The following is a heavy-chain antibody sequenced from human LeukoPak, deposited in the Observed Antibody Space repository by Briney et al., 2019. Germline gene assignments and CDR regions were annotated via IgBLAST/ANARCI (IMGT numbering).Heavy chain of an antibody. V-gene: IGHV4-59*08. CDR1: GGSISSYY. CDR3: ASFLTTEGYYYYGMDV. CDR2: IYYSGST. J-gene: IGHJ6*02. Sequence: PSETLSLPCTVSGGSISSYYWSWIRQPPGKGLEWIGYIYYSGSTNYNPSLKSRVTISVDTSKNQFSLKLSSVTAADTAVYYCASFLTTEGYYYYGMDVWGQGTTVTVSS. D-gene: IGHD4/OR15-4a*01.